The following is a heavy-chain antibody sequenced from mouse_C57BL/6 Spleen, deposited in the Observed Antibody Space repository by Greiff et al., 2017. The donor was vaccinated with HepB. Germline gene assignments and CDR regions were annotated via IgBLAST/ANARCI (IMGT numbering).Heavy chain of an antibody. V-gene: IGHV1-61*01. Sequence: VQLQQSGAELVRPGSSVKLSCKASGYTFTSYWMDWVKQRPGQGLEWIGNIYPSDSETHYNQKFKDKATLTVDKSSSTAYMQLSSLTSEDSAVYYCARGDSSGLDYWGQGTTLTVSS. D-gene: IGHD3-2*02. CDR3: ARGDSSGLDY. CDR2: IYPSDSET. CDR1: GYTFTSYW. J-gene: IGHJ2*01.